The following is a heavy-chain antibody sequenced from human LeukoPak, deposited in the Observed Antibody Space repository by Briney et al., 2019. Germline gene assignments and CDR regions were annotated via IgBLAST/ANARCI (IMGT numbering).Heavy chain of an antibody. CDR2: INPSGGST. Sequence: ASVKVSCKASGYTFTSYYMHWVRQAPGQGLEWMGIINPSGGSTSYAQKFQGRVTMTRDTSTSTVYMELSSLRSEDTAVYYCAKDHNGFRYYYDSSGYYYWGQGTLVTVSS. CDR3: AKDHNGFRYYYDSSGYYY. J-gene: IGHJ4*02. D-gene: IGHD3-22*01. CDR1: GYTFTSYY. V-gene: IGHV1-46*01.